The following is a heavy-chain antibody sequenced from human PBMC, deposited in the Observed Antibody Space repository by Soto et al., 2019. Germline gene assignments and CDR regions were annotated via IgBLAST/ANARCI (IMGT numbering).Heavy chain of an antibody. V-gene: IGHV1-46*01. Sequence: ASVKVSCKASGYTFTSYYMHWVRQAPGQGLEWMGIINPSGGSTSYAQKFQGRVTMTRDTSTSTVYMELSSLRSEDTAVYYCARASKRSAGPGYNWFDPWGQGTLVTVSS. CDR1: GYTFTSYY. CDR2: INPSGGST. D-gene: IGHD6-25*01. CDR3: ARASKRSAGPGYNWFDP. J-gene: IGHJ5*02.